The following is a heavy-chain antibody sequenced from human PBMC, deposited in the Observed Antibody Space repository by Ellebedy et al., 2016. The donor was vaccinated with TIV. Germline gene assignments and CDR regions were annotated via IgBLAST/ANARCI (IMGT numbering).Heavy chain of an antibody. Sequence: AASVKVSCKASGYTFTSYAMHWVRQAPGQRLEWMGWINAGNGNTKYSQKFQGRVTMTRNTSISTAYMELSSLRSEDTAVYYCARGRDYSNYNWFDPWGQGTLVTVSS. V-gene: IGHV1-3*01. D-gene: IGHD4-11*01. J-gene: IGHJ5*02. CDR2: INAGNGNT. CDR1: GYTFTSYA. CDR3: ARGRDYSNYNWFDP.